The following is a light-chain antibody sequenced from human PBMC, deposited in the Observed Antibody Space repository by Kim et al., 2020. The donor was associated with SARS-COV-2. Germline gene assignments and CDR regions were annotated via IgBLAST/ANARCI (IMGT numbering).Light chain of an antibody. CDR2: DVS. CDR3: SSYRSTILCV. CDR1: SSDVGGYNY. J-gene: IGLJ3*02. V-gene: IGLV2-14*03. Sequence: QSALTQPASVSGSPGQSITISCTGTSSDVGGYNYVSWYQQHQGKAPKLMIYDVSNRPSGVSNRFSGSKSGNTASLTISGLQAEDEADYYCSSYRSTILCVFGGGTKVTVL.